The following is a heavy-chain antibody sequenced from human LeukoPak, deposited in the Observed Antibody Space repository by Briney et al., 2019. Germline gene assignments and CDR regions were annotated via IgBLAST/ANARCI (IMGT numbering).Heavy chain of an antibody. V-gene: IGHV4-4*07. Sequence: PSETLSLTCTVSGGSISSYYWSWIRQPAGKGLEWIGRIYTSGSTNYNPSLKSRVTMSVDTSKNQFSLKLSSVTAADTAVYYCARGSYGSGSFAIDYWGQGTLVTVSS. CDR1: GGSISSYY. CDR3: ARGSYGSGSFAIDY. J-gene: IGHJ4*02. D-gene: IGHD3-10*01. CDR2: IYTSGST.